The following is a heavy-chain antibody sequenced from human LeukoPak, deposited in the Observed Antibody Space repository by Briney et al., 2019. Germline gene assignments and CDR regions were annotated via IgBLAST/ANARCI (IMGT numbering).Heavy chain of an antibody. V-gene: IGHV4-39*02. CDR3: VRDWESSSWFDH. J-gene: IGHJ5*02. CDR1: GGSIASSNYY. Sequence: AETLSLPCTVSGGSIASSNYYWAWIRQPPGKGLEWFGYISYCETTYYDPSLKSRAILSIDTSNNQISLRLTSATAADTAIYYCVRDWESSSWFDHWGQGTLVTVSS. CDR2: ISYCETT. D-gene: IGHD1-26*01.